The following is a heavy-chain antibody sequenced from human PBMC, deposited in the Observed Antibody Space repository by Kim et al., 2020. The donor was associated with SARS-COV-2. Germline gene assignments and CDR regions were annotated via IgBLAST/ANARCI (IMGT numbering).Heavy chain of an antibody. J-gene: IGHJ5*02. CDR1: GGTFSSYA. CDR3: VRGGLDGYSYGKYWFDP. CDR2: IIPILGIA. Sequence: SVKVSCKASGGTFSSYAISWVRQAPGQGLEWMGRIIPILGIANYAQKFQGRVTITADKSTSTAYMELSSLRSEDTAVYYCVRGGLDGYSYGKYWFDPWG. D-gene: IGHD5-18*01. V-gene: IGHV1-69*04.